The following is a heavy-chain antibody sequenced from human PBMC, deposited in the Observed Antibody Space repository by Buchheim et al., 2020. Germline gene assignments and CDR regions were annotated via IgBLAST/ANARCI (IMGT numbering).Heavy chain of an antibody. D-gene: IGHD2-15*01. J-gene: IGHJ4*02. V-gene: IGHV3-72*01. Sequence: EVQLVESGGGLVHPGGSLRLSCAASGLKFSYQYMDWVRQAPGKGLEWVCRNFSKAYRYSAQYAPAVNGRFTIPRDGSKNSMFLQMNSLKTEDTAVYYCTLDHSGSQGGYWGQGTL. CDR2: NFSKAYRYSA. CDR3: TLDHSGSQGGY. CDR1: GLKFSYQY.